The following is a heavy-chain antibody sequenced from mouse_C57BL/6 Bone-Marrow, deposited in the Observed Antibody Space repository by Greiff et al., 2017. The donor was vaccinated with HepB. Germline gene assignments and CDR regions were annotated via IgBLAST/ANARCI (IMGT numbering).Heavy chain of an antibody. V-gene: IGHV1-76*01. CDR3: ARLELRGFAY. J-gene: IGHJ3*01. D-gene: IGHD1-1*01. CDR1: GYTFTDYY. CDR2: IYPGSGNT. Sequence: QVQLQHSGAELVRPGASVKLSCKASGYTFTDYYINWVKQRPGQGLEWIARIYPGSGNTYYNEKFKGKATLTAEKSSSTAYMQLSSLTSEDSAVYFCARLELRGFAYWGQGTLVTVSA.